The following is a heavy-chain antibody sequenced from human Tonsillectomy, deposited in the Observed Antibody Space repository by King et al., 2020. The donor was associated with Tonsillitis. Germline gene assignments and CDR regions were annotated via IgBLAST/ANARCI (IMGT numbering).Heavy chain of an antibody. CDR1: GYSISSGYY. CDR2: IYHSGST. Sequence: VQLQESGPGLVKPSETLSLTCAVSGYSISSGYYWGWIRQPPGKGLEWIGSIYHSGSTYYNPSLKSRVTISVDTSKNQFSLKLSSVTAADTAVYYYASGGYTMIVVVTAFDIWGQGTMVTVSS. D-gene: IGHD3-22*01. V-gene: IGHV4-38-2*01. J-gene: IGHJ3*02. CDR3: ASGGYTMIVVVTAFDI.